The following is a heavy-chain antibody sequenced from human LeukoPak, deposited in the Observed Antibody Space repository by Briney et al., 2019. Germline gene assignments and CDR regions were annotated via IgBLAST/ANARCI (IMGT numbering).Heavy chain of an antibody. J-gene: IGHJ4*02. CDR2: ITSDGSST. V-gene: IGHV3-74*01. Sequence: HAGGSLRLSCAASGFTLSNYWMHWVRQAPGKGLVWVSRITSDGSSTNYADSVKGRFTISRDNAKNTLYLQMNSLRAEDTAVYYCTKEASQSYGRTWGQGTLVTVSS. D-gene: IGHD4-23*01. CDR3: TKEASQSYGRT. CDR1: GFTLSNYW.